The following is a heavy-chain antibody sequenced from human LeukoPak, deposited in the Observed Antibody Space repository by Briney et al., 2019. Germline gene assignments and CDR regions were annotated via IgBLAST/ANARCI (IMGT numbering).Heavy chain of an antibody. D-gene: IGHD5-12*01. J-gene: IGHJ5*02. Sequence: GGSLRLSXAASGFTFSSYSMNWVRQAPGKGLEWVSSISSSSSYIYYADSVKGRFTISRDNAKNSLYLQMNSLRAEDTAVYYCARDSVVATIVDWFDPWGQGTLVTVSS. V-gene: IGHV3-21*01. CDR3: ARDSVVATIVDWFDP. CDR2: ISSSSSYI. CDR1: GFTFSSYS.